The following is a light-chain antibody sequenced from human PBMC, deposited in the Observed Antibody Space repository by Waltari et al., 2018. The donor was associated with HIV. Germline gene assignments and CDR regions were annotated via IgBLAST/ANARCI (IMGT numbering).Light chain of an antibody. CDR2: QHT. Sequence: SYEVTQSPSVSVSPGQTATITCSGDELGDKYVCWYQQKPGQSPVLVIYQHTKRPPGSPERCSGSNSGNTATLTISGTQAMDEADYYCQAWDNSALWVFGSGTKVTVL. J-gene: IGLJ1*01. CDR3: QAWDNSALWV. CDR1: ELGDKY. V-gene: IGLV3-1*01.